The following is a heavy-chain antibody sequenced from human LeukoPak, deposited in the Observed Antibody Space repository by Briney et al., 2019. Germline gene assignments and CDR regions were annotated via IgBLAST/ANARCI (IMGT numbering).Heavy chain of an antibody. J-gene: IGHJ4*02. V-gene: IGHV1-69*02. CDR2: IMPFLDVA. CDR1: GDTFNDYT. D-gene: IGHD7-27*01. Sequence: SVKVSCKASGDTFNDYTFSWVRQAPGQGLEWMGRIMPFLDVANYAPKFQGRVTLTADKSTSTAYMELSDLKSDDTAVYYCARPKHSKLGYFDYWGQGTLVTVSS. CDR3: ARPKHSKLGYFDY.